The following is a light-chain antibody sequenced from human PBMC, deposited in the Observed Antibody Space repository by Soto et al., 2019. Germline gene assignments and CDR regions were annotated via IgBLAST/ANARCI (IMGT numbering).Light chain of an antibody. CDR3: SSYAASNNFYFV. CDR1: SSDVGGYNY. CDR2: EVT. V-gene: IGLV2-8*01. J-gene: IGLJ3*02. Sequence: QSALTQPPSVSGSPGQSVTISCTGTSSDVGGYNYVSWYQRYPGRAPKLMIYEVTKRPSGVPDRFSGSKSGNTASLTVSGLQAEDGADYYCSSYAASNNFYFVFGGGTKLTVL.